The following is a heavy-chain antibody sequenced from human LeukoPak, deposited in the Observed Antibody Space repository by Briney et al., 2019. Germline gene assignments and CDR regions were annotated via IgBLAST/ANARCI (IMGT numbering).Heavy chain of an antibody. D-gene: IGHD3-22*01. J-gene: IGHJ5*02. CDR1: GDSISSGSYY. CDR3: ARGYYDSSGYYAPLSWFDP. CDR2: IYTSGNT. Sequence: SETLSLTCTVSGDSISSGSYYWSWIRQPAGKGLEWIGRIYTSGNTYYNPSLKSRVTISVDTSKNQFSLKLSSVTAADTAVYYCARGYYDSSGYYAPLSWFDPWGQGTLVTVSS. V-gene: IGHV4-61*02.